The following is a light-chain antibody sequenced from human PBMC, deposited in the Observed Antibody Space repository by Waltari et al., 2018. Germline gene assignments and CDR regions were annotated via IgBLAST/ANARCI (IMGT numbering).Light chain of an antibody. Sequence: QAVLTQPASLSASPGASVSLTCTLRSGINVASYRIYWYHQKPGSPPQYLLRYNSDSDKQQGSGVPSRFSGSNDVSANAGVLVISGLQSEDEADYYCLVWYSGAWVFGGGTKLTVL. J-gene: IGLJ3*02. CDR2: YNSDSDK. CDR1: SGINVASYR. V-gene: IGLV5-45*01. CDR3: LVWYSGAWV.